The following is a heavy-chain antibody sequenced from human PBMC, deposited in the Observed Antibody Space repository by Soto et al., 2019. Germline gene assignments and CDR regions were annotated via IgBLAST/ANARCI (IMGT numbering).Heavy chain of an antibody. V-gene: IGHV3-21*06. CDR2: ISSGSSYI. CDR1: GFTFSSYS. CDR3: ARSSGGSGKLWNYYGMDV. J-gene: IGHJ6*02. Sequence: GGSLRLSCAASGFTFSSYSMNWVRQAPGKGLEWVSSISSGSSYIYYADSVKGRFTISRDNAENSLYLQMNSLRAEDTAVYYCARSSGGSGKLWNYYGMDVWGQGTTVTVSS. D-gene: IGHD3-10*01.